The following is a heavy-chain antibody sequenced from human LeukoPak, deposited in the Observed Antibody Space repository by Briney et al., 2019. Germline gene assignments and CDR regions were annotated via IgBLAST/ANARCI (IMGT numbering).Heavy chain of an antibody. D-gene: IGHD1-7*01. CDR3: ASQTGTTRALDY. Sequence: PGGSLRLSCAASGFTFSSYSMNWVRQAPGKGLEWVSSISSSSSYIYYADSVKGRFTISRDNSKNTLYLQMNSLRAEDTAVYYCASQTGTTRALDYWGQGTLVTVSS. V-gene: IGHV3-21*04. CDR1: GFTFSSYS. J-gene: IGHJ4*02. CDR2: ISSSSSYI.